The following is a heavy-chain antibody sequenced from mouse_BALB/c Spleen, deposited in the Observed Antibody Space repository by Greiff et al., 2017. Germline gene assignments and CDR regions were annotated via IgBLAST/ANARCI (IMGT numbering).Heavy chain of an antibody. V-gene: IGHV14-4*02. CDR1: GFNIKDYY. D-gene: IGHD1-1*01. Sequence: EVQLVESGAELVRSGASVKLSCTASGFNIKDYYMHWVKQRPEQGLEWIGWIDPENGDTEYAPKFQGKATMTADTSSNTAYLQLSSLTSEDTAVYYCNTNYYGSSYFAYWGQGTLVTVSA. CDR2: IDPENGDT. J-gene: IGHJ3*01. CDR3: NTNYYGSSYFAY.